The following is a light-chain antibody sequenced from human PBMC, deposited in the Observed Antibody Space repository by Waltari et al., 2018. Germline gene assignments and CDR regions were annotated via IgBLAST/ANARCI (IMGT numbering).Light chain of an antibody. V-gene: IGKV3-11*01. CDR3: HQRGVWPPT. CDR2: DVS. CDR1: ENVYNY. J-gene: IGKJ2*01. Sequence: EIVWTQSPATLSSSPGEGATLSCRASENVYNYLAWYQHRPGQAPRLLIYDVSNGATGIPARFSGSGSGTDFTLSISSLEPEDFAVYYCHQRGVWPPTFGQGTKLQVK.